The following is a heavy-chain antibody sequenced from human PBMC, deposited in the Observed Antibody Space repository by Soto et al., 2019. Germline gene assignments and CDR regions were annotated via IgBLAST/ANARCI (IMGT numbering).Heavy chain of an antibody. J-gene: IGHJ6*02. CDR3: AREYTAWPLAYGLDV. D-gene: IGHD2-2*02. Sequence: KSGGSLRLSCVGSGFTFSTYRINWVRQAPGKGLEWVSSISSRSDIYYADSVKGRFTISRDNAKNSVSLQMNSLRAEDTAVYYCAREYTAWPLAYGLDVWGQGTTVTVSS. V-gene: IGHV3-21*01. CDR2: ISSRSDI. CDR1: GFTFSTYR.